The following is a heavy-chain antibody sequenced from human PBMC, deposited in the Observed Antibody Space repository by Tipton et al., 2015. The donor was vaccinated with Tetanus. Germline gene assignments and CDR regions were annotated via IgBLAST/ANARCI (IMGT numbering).Heavy chain of an antibody. J-gene: IGHJ4*02. CDR2: INHSGST. V-gene: IGHV4-34*01. CDR1: GGSFSGYY. Sequence: LRLSCAVYGGSFSGYYWSWIRQPPGKGLEWIGEINHSGSTNYNPSLKSRVTISVDTPKNQFSLKLSSVTAADTAVYYCARGRRGYYDSSGYYRPTPFDYWGQGTLVTVSS. CDR3: ARGRRGYYDSSGYYRPTPFDY. D-gene: IGHD3-22*01.